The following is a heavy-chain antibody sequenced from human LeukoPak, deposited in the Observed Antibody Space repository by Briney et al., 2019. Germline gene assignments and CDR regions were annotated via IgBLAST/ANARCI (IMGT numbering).Heavy chain of an antibody. Sequence: PGGSLRLSCDASGFTFSSYWMRWVRQTPGKGLVWVSRISEDGSSTSYADSVKGRFTISRDNAKNMLYLQLNSLRVEDTAVYYCARDQLYCSGGYCYKDYWGQGTLVTVSS. CDR3: ARDQLYCSGGYCYKDY. V-gene: IGHV3-74*01. D-gene: IGHD2-15*01. J-gene: IGHJ4*02. CDR1: GFTFSSYW. CDR2: ISEDGSST.